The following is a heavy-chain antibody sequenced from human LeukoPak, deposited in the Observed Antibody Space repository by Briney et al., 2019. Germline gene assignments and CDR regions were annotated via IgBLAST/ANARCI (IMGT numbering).Heavy chain of an antibody. CDR1: GYSFTGYY. CDR2: ISAYNGNT. V-gene: IGHV1-18*04. Sequence: GASVKVSCKASGYSFTGYYMHWVRQAPGQGLEWMGWISAYNGNTNYAQKLQGRVTMTTDTSTSTAYMELRSLRSDDTAVYYCARDPGYSSGWFLDYWGQGTLVTVSS. CDR3: ARDPGYSSGWFLDY. D-gene: IGHD6-19*01. J-gene: IGHJ4*02.